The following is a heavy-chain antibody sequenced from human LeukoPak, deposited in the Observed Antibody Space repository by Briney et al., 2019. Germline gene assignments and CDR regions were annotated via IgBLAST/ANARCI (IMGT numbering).Heavy chain of an antibody. CDR3: ARESYDSSGYYLGNLFDY. J-gene: IGHJ4*02. Sequence: GASVKVSCKASGYTFTSYGISWVRQAPGQGLEWMGWISAYNGNTNYAQKLQGRVTMTTDTSTSTAYMELRSLRSDDTAVYYCARESYDSSGYYLGNLFDYWGQGTLVTVSS. CDR2: ISAYNGNT. D-gene: IGHD3-22*01. V-gene: IGHV1-18*01. CDR1: GYTFTSYG.